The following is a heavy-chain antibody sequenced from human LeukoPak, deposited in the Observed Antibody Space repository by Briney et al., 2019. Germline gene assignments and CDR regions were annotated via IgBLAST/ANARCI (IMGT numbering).Heavy chain of an antibody. D-gene: IGHD3-10*01. CDR2: ISYSGSA. CDR1: GGSLSNYY. Sequence: PSETLSLTCTVSGGSLSNYYWTWIRQPPGKGLEWIGYISYSGSANYNPSLKSRVTMSVDTSKNQFSLKLSSVTAADTAVYYCVREGIISRNYYGSGSYWGEYYYYYYMDVWGKGTTVTISS. V-gene: IGHV4-59*12. CDR3: VREGIISRNYYGSGSYWGEYYYYYYMDV. J-gene: IGHJ6*03.